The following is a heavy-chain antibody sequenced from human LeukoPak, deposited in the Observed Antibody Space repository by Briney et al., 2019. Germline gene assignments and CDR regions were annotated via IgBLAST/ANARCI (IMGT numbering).Heavy chain of an antibody. Sequence: PSQTLCLTCTVSGGSISSGDYYSSWIPQPPGKGLEWIGYIYYSRSTYYHPSLKSRVTTSVDTSKIQFSLKLSSVTAADTAVYYCGREGAAVVAATRDAFDIGGQGTMVTVSS. D-gene: IGHD2-15*01. CDR2: IYYSRST. V-gene: IGHV4-30-4*01. CDR1: GGSISSGDYY. J-gene: IGHJ3*02. CDR3: GREGAAVVAATRDAFDI.